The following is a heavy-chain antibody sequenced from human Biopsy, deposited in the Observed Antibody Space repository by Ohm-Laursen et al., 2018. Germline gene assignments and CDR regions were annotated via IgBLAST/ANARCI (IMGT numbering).Heavy chain of an antibody. CDR2: ITNSGGTV. J-gene: IGHJ6*02. CDR3: ARPPWGHPYGYYNGMDV. Sequence: SLRLSCTASGFTFRDYYMIWIRQPPGKGLEWVSYITNSGGTVYYEDSVKGRFTVSRDNAKNSLYLQMDRLRAEDTAVYYCARPPWGHPYGYYNGMDVWGQGTTVIVSS. CDR1: GFTFRDYY. D-gene: IGHD3-10*01. V-gene: IGHV3-11*01.